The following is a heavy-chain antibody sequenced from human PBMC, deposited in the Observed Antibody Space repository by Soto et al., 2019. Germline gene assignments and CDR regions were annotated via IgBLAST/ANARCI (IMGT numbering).Heavy chain of an antibody. CDR2: ISSSSSYI. D-gene: IGHD3-9*01. J-gene: IGHJ5*02. Sequence: GGYPGISSAASGFTFSSYSMNWVRQAPGKGLEWVSSISSSSSYIYYADSVKGRFTISRDNAKNSLYLQMNSLRAEDTAVYYCARDPFVWYANWLATWCQGTLLSVS. CDR3: ARDPFVWYANWLAT. CDR1: GFTFSSYS. V-gene: IGHV3-21*01.